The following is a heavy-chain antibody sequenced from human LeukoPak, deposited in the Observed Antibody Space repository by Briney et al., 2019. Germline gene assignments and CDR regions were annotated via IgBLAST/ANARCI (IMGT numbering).Heavy chain of an antibody. Sequence: ASVKVSCKASGYTFTGYYMHWVRQAPGQGLEWMGWINPNSGGTSYAQKFQGRVTMTRDTSISTAYMELSRLRSDDTAVYYCARGQYSSRAFDYWGQGTLVTVSS. D-gene: IGHD6-6*01. CDR3: ARGQYSSRAFDY. J-gene: IGHJ4*02. V-gene: IGHV1-2*02. CDR1: GYTFTGYY. CDR2: INPNSGGT.